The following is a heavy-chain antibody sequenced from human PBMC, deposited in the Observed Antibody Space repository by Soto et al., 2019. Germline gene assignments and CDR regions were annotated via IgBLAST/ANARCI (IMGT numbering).Heavy chain of an antibody. Sequence: GGSLRLSCAASGFTFSSYSMNWVRQAPGKGLEWVSSISSSSSYIYYADSVKGRFTISRDNAKNSLYLQMNSLRAEDTAVYYCARYHGGVATMYYFDYWGQGTLVTVSS. CDR3: ARYHGGVATMYYFDY. J-gene: IGHJ4*02. V-gene: IGHV3-21*01. CDR2: ISSSSSYI. CDR1: GFTFSSYS. D-gene: IGHD5-12*01.